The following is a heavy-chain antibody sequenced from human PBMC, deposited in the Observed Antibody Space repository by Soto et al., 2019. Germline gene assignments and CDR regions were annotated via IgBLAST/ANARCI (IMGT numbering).Heavy chain of an antibody. CDR3: ARVMQTGRADAFDI. CDR1: GGTFSSYA. J-gene: IGHJ3*02. Sequence: QVQLVQSGAEVKKPASSVKVSCKASGGTFSSYAISWVRQAPGQALEWMGGIIPIFGTANYAQKFQGRVTITADESTSTANMELSSLRSEVTAVYYCARVMQTGRADAFDIWGQVTMVTVSS. CDR2: IIPIFGTA. V-gene: IGHV1-69*01. D-gene: IGHD3-10*01.